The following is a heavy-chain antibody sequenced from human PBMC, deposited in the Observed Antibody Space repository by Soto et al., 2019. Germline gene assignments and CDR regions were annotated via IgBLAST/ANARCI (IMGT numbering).Heavy chain of an antibody. CDR1: GTSIRSYY. D-gene: IGHD3-10*01. CDR3: AGGSAALFDY. Sequence: QVQLQESGPGLVKPSETLSLTCTVSGTSIRSYYWSWIRQPPGKGLEWIGYIYYSGSTDYSPSLKSRVTISVDTSKNQFSLKLTSMTAADTAVYYCAGGSAALFDYWGQGTLVTVPS. CDR2: IYYSGST. J-gene: IGHJ4*02. V-gene: IGHV4-59*08.